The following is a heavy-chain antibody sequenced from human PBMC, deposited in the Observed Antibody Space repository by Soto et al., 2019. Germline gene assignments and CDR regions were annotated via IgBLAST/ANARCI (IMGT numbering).Heavy chain of an antibody. D-gene: IGHD1-26*01. CDR3: ARAIVGPTTTGWLDP. Sequence: SVKVSCKASGGTFSRYAISWVRQAPGQGLEWMGGIIPIFGTANYAQKFQGRATITADESTSTAYMELSSLRFEDTAVYYCARAIVGPTTTGWLDPWGQGTLVTVSS. J-gene: IGHJ5*02. V-gene: IGHV1-69*13. CDR2: IIPIFGTA. CDR1: GGTFSRYA.